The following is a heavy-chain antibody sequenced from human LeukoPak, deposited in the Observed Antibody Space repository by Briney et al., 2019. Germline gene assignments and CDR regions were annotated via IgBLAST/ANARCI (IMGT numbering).Heavy chain of an antibody. Sequence: GGSLRLSCAASGFTFSSYAMSWVRQAPGKGLEWVSSIGGSGDRTYYAGSVKGRFTISRDNSKNTLYLQMNSLRAEDTAVYYCAKDRASKDNGNYPFISFWGQGTLVTVSS. CDR1: GFTFSSYA. J-gene: IGHJ4*02. CDR3: AKDRASKDNGNYPFISF. D-gene: IGHD3-16*02. V-gene: IGHV3-23*01. CDR2: IGGSGDRT.